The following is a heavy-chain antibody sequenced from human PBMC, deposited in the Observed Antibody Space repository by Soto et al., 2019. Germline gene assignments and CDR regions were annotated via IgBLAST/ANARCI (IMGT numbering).Heavy chain of an antibody. CDR3: ATENPRYCSGGSCSDMDV. J-gene: IGHJ6*02. D-gene: IGHD2-15*01. CDR1: GYTFTSYG. CDR2: ISAYNGNT. Sequence: ASVKVSCKASGYTFTSYGISWVRQAPGQGLEWMGWISAYNGNTNYAQKLQGRVTMTTDTSTSTAYMELRSLRSGDTAVYYCATENPRYCSGGSCSDMDVWGQGTTVTVSS. V-gene: IGHV1-18*01.